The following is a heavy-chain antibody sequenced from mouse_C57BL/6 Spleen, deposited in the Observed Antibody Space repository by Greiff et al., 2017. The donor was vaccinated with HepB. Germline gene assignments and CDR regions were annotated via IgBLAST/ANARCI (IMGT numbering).Heavy chain of an antibody. CDR2: INPSNGGT. CDR1: GYTFTSYW. D-gene: IGHD1-1*01. J-gene: IGHJ4*01. CDR3: AITTVVPYYAMDY. Sequence: VKLQQPGTELVKPGASVKLSCKASGYTFTSYWMHWVKQRPGQGLEWIGNINPSNGGTNYNEKFKSKATLTVDKSSSTAYMQLSSLTSEDSAVYYCAITTVVPYYAMDYWGQGTSVTVSS. V-gene: IGHV1-53*01.